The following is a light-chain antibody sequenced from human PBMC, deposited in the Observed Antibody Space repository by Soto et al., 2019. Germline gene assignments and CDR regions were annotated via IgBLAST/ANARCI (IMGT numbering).Light chain of an antibody. J-gene: IGLJ1*01. CDR2: EVS. V-gene: IGLV2-14*01. CDR1: SSDVGNYNY. CDR3: SSFTSSRAYV. Sequence: QSMGTQPGCVSGYPGEAITISCTGTSSDVGNYNYVSWYQQQSGKAPKLIIYEVSNRPSGVSNRFSGSKSGNTASLTISGLQAEDEADYYCSSFTSSRAYVFGIGTKVTAL.